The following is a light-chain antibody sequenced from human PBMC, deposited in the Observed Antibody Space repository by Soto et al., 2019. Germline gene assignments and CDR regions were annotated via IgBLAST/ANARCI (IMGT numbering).Light chain of an antibody. Sequence: EIVVTQSPVALSLSPGDRATLSCWASESIGDYLAWYQQRPGQAPRLLIYAASRRASGTPHRFSGSGSGTDFTLTISSLEPEDFAVYYCQQRSNWPPLTFGGGTRWIS. CDR2: AAS. V-gene: IGKV3-11*01. CDR3: QQRSNWPPLT. CDR1: ESIGDY. J-gene: IGKJ4*01.